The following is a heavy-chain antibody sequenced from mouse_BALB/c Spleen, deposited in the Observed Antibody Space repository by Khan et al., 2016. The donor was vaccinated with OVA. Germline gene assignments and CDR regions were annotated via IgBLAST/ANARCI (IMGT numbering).Heavy chain of an antibody. Sequence: QVQLKESGPGLVAPSQSLSITCTVSGFSLTTYGVHWVRQPPGKGLEWLGVIWAGGSTNYNSALMSRLSISTDNSKSQAFLKMNSLQTEDTAMYSCARAYYYGAWLAYWGQETLVTVSA. D-gene: IGHD1-1*01. J-gene: IGHJ3*01. CDR2: IWAGGST. CDR1: GFSLTTYG. V-gene: IGHV2-9*02. CDR3: ARAYYYGAWLAY.